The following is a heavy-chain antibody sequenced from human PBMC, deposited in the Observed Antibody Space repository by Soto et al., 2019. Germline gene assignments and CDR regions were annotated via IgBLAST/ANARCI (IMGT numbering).Heavy chain of an antibody. V-gene: IGHV3-48*04. Sequence: EVQLVESGGGLVQPGGSLRLSCAASGFSFSSYSMNWVRQAPGKGLEWVSYVSGGGNTIYYADSVKGRFTISRDNANNALYLQLNSLRAEDTAMYYCARYWDSSGYFWFDPWGQGTQVTVSA. J-gene: IGHJ5*02. CDR3: ARYWDSSGYFWFDP. CDR1: GFSFSSYS. D-gene: IGHD3-22*01. CDR2: VSGGGNTI.